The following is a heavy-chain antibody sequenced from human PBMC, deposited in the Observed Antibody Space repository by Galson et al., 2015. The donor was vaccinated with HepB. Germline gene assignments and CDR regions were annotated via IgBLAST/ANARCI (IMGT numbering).Heavy chain of an antibody. CDR2: ISPYNENT. CDR1: GSTFTSYG. D-gene: IGHD4/OR15-4a*01. CDR3: ARLAYGANYVDS. Sequence: SVKVSCKASGSTFTSYGINWVRQAPGQGLEWMGWISPYNENTNYVQKLQGRVTLTTDTSTSTGYMDLRSLRSDDTAVYYCARLAYGANYVDSWGQGTLVTVSS. J-gene: IGHJ4*02. V-gene: IGHV1-18*04.